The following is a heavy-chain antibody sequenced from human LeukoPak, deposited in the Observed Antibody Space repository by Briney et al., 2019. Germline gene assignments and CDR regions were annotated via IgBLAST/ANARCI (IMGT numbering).Heavy chain of an antibody. Sequence: PGGSLRLSCAASGFTFSSYAMSWVRQAPGKGLEWVSAISGSGGSTYYTDSVKGRFTISRDNFKNTLYLQMNSLRAEDTAVYYCAKSSGYSSSWPFDYWGQGTLVTVSS. D-gene: IGHD6-13*01. V-gene: IGHV3-23*01. J-gene: IGHJ4*02. CDR1: GFTFSSYA. CDR3: AKSSGYSSSWPFDY. CDR2: ISGSGGST.